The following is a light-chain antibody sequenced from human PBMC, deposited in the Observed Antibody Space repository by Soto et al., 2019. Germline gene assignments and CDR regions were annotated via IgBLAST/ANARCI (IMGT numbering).Light chain of an antibody. V-gene: IGLV2-8*01. CDR3: SSYAGRRSV. CDR2: EVT. J-gene: IGLJ1*01. CDR1: SSDIGGYNF. Sequence: QSVLTQPPSASGSPGQSVTISCTGTSSDIGGYNFVPWYQQRPGKAPKLLIFEVTRRPSDVPDRFSGSKSGNTASLTVSGLQAEDEADYYCSSYAGRRSVFGPGTKLTVL.